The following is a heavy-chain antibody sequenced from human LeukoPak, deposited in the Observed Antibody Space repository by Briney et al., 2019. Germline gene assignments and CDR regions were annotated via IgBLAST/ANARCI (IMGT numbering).Heavy chain of an antibody. CDR3: ARQAIAAAGTDTDY. D-gene: IGHD6-13*01. CDR1: GYSISSGSY. J-gene: IGHJ4*02. V-gene: IGHV4-38-2*02. CDR2: IYYSGST. Sequence: SETLSLTCSVSGYSISSGSYWGWIRQPPGKGLEWIGSIYYSGSTYYNPSLKSRVTISVDTSKNQFSLKLSSVTAADTAVYYCARQAIAAAGTDTDYWGQGTLVTVSS.